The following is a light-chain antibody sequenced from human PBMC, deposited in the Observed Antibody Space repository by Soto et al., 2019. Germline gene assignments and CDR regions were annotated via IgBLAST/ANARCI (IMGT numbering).Light chain of an antibody. CDR2: DAS. J-gene: IGKJ1*01. CDR1: QTVRNNY. CDR3: QQYGSSPRT. Sequence: EFVLTQSPGTLSLSPGERATLSCRASQTVRNNYLAWYQQKPGQAPRLLIYDASSRATGIPDRFSGGGSGTDFTLTIRRLEPEDFAVYYCQQYGSSPRTFGQGTKVDI. V-gene: IGKV3-20*01.